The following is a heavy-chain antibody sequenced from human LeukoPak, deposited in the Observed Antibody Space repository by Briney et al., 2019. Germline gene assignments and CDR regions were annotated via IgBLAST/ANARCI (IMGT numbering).Heavy chain of an antibody. CDR3: ASTPYGDYYFDY. Sequence: GGSLRLSCAASGFTVSSNYMSWVRQAPGKGLEWVSVIYSGGSTCYADSVKGRFTISRDNSKNTLYLQMNSLRAEDTAVYYCASTPYGDYYFDYWGQGTLVTVSS. CDR2: IYSGGST. V-gene: IGHV3-66*02. D-gene: IGHD4-17*01. J-gene: IGHJ4*02. CDR1: GFTVSSNY.